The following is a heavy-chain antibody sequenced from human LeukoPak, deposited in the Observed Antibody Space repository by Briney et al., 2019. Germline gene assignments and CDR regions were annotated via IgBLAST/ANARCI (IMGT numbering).Heavy chain of an antibody. V-gene: IGHV3-9*01. CDR3: AKDMEIGSGSYYNFDY. J-gene: IGHJ4*02. Sequence: GGSLRLSCAASGFTFDDYAMHWVRQAPGKGLEWVSGISWNSGSIGHADSVKGRFTISRDNAKNSLYLQMNSLRAEDTALYYCAKDMEIGSGSYYNFDYWGQGTLVTVSS. CDR2: ISWNSGSI. CDR1: GFTFDDYA. D-gene: IGHD3-10*01.